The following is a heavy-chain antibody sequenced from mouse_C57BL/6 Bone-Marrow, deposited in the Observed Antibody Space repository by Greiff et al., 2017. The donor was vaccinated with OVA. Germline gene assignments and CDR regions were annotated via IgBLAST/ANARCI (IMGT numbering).Heavy chain of an antibody. V-gene: IGHV1-85*01. D-gene: IGHD1-2*01. CDR3: ARSVTAAFDY. CDR2: IYPRDGST. J-gene: IGHJ2*01. CDR1: GYTFTSYD. Sequence: VHLVESGPELVKPGASVKLSCKASGYTFTSYDINWVKQRPGQGLEWIGWIYPRDGSTKYNEKFKGKATLTVDTSSSTAYMELHSLTSEDSAVYFCARSVTAAFDYWGQGTTLTVSS.